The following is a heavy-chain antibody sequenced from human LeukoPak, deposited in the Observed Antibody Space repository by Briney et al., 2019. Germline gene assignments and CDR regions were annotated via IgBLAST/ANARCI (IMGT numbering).Heavy chain of an antibody. J-gene: IGHJ4*02. CDR2: IYPNTGAT. V-gene: IGHV1-2*02. Sequence: ASLKVSCKASGYTFTGYYMHWVRQAPGQGLEWMGWIYPNTGATKYAQKFQGRVTMTRDTSISTAYMELSGLRSDDTAVYYCGTLLSNGPFDYWGQGSLVTVSP. CDR1: GYTFTGYY. CDR3: GTLLSNGPFDY.